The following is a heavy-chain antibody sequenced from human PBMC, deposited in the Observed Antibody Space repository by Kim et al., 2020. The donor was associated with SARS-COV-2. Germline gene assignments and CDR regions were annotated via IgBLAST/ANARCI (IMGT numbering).Heavy chain of an antibody. V-gene: IGHV1-69*04. CDR3: ARDRCSGGSCYHNY. J-gene: IGHJ4*02. D-gene: IGHD2-15*01. Sequence: AQKVQGGVTITADKSTSTAYMELSSLRSEDTAVYYCARDRCSGGSCYHNYWGQGTLVTVSS.